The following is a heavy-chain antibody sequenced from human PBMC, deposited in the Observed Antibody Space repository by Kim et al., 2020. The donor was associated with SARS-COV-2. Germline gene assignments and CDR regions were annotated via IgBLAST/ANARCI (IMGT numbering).Heavy chain of an antibody. V-gene: IGHV3-7*01. Sequence: GGSLRLSCAASGFIFSRYYMAWVRQAPGKGLEWVANISSGGSATEYVDSVKGRFTISRDNAKNSLHLQMNSLRAEDTAVYYCAKWKWYQSVFDSWGQGTLVTVSS. D-gene: IGHD2-2*01. CDR3: AKWKWYQSVFDS. J-gene: IGHJ4*03. CDR1: GFIFSRYY. CDR2: ISSGGSAT.